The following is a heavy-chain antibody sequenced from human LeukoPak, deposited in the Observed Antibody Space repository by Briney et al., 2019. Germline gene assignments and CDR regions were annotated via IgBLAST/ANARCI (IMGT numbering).Heavy chain of an antibody. Sequence: GGSLRLSCAASGFTFSGAWMHWVRQAPGKRLEWVAFIRSDGTNKYYADSVKGRFTISRDNSKNTLYLQMNSLRPEDAAVYYCAKGYSFHFDYWGQGTLVTVSS. CDR2: IRSDGTNK. CDR3: AKGYSFHFDY. V-gene: IGHV3-30*02. CDR1: GFTFSGAW. D-gene: IGHD5-18*01. J-gene: IGHJ4*02.